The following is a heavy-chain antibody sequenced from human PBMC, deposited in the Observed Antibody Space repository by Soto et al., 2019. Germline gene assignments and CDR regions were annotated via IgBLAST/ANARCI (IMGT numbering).Heavy chain of an antibody. CDR3: ARDPAWSGLNWFDP. D-gene: IGHD3-3*01. CDR2: ISSSSAYI. CDR1: GFTFSSFS. J-gene: IGHJ5*02. V-gene: IGHV3-21*01. Sequence: GGSLRLSCAASGFTFSSFSMNWVRQAPGEGLEWVSSISSSSAYIYYTDSVKGRFTISRDNAKNSLYLQMNSLRAEDTAVYYCARDPAWSGLNWFDPRGQGTLVTVSS.